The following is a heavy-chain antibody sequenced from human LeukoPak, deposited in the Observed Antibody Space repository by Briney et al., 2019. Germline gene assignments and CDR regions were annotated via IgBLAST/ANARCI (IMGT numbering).Heavy chain of an antibody. CDR2: IYHSGST. CDR1: GGSISSGDYY. D-gene: IGHD4-17*01. V-gene: IGHV4-30-2*02. J-gene: IGHJ4*02. Sequence: SQTLSLTCTVSGGSISSGDYYWSWIRQPPGKGLEWIGYIYHSGSTYYNPSLKSRVTISVDTSKNQFSLKLSSVTAADTAVYYCARSGETVTTKTHFDYWGRGTLVTVSS. CDR3: ARSGETVTTKTHFDY.